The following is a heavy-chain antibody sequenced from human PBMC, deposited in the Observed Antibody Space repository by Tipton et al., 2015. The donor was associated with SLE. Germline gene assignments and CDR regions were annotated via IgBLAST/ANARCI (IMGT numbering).Heavy chain of an antibody. Sequence: GSLRLSCAASGFTFSSYSMNWVRQAPGKGLEWVSYISSSGSTKYYADSVKGRFTISRDNAKNSLYLQMNSLRAEDTAVYYCARNSRYGYWGQGTLVTVSS. CDR2: ISSSGSTK. J-gene: IGHJ4*02. V-gene: IGHV3-48*04. CDR3: ARNSRYGY. D-gene: IGHD1-1*01. CDR1: GFTFSSYS.